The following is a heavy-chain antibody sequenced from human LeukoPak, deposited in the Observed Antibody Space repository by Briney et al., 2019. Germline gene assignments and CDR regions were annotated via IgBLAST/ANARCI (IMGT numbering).Heavy chain of an antibody. CDR3: TTDLGTYYHGSQRLIPIDY. D-gene: IGHD3-10*01. CDR2: IKSKTDGETT. Sequence: GGSLRLSCVDSGFTFTNAWMSWVRQAPGKGLEWIGRIKSKTDGETTNYAEPVRGRFTISRDDSKSAVYLQMNSPKIEDTAVYYCTTDLGTYYHGSQRLIPIDYWGQGTLVTVSS. V-gene: IGHV3-15*01. CDR1: GFTFTNAW. J-gene: IGHJ4*02.